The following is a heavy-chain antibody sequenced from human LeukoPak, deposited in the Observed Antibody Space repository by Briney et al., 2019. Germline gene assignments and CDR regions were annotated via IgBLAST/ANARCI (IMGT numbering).Heavy chain of an antibody. Sequence: PGGSLRLSCAASGFTFSSYGMHWVRQAPGKGLEWVAFIRYDGSNKYYADSVKGRFTISRDNSKNTLYLQMNSLRAEDTAVYYCAKWYNRDGYNDETPGYWGQGTLVTVSS. CDR1: GFTFSSYG. D-gene: IGHD5-24*01. CDR2: IRYDGSNK. V-gene: IGHV3-30*02. CDR3: AKWYNRDGYNDETPGY. J-gene: IGHJ4*02.